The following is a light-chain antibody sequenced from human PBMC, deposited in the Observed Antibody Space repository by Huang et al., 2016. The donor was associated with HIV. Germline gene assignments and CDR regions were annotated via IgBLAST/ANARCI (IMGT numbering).Light chain of an antibody. CDR3: QQLNSFPYT. V-gene: IGKV1-9*01. J-gene: IGKJ2*01. Sequence: IQLTQSPSSLSASVGDRFTITCRASQGISSYLAWYQHKPGKAPKVLIYAASTLQSEVPSRFSGRGSGKDFTLTISSLQPEDFATYYCQQLNSFPYTFGQGTMLEIK. CDR1: QGISSY. CDR2: AAS.